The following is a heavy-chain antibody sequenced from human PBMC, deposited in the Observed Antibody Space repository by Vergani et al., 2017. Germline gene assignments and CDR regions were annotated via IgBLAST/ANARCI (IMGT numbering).Heavy chain of an antibody. Sequence: QVQLVESGGGVVQPGRSLRLPCAASGFTFNQYGMHWVRQAPGKGLEWVAVTWHDGNNKQYADSVKGRFTISRDDSKSTMYLQMNSLRDEDTGVYYCAGDLRLLYNRVDPWGQGTLVTVSS. CDR2: TWHDGNNK. J-gene: IGHJ5*02. CDR1: GFTFNQYG. CDR3: AGDLRLLYNRVDP. V-gene: IGHV3-33*01. D-gene: IGHD1-14*01.